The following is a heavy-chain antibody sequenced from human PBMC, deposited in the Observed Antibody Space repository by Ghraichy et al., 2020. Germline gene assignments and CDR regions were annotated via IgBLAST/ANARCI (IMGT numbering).Heavy chain of an antibody. V-gene: IGHV4-39*01. CDR3: ARLGSSGGY. CDR2: FYYSGST. Sequence: SETLSLTCTVSGGSISGSSYYWGWIRQPPGKGLEWIGSFYYSGSTDYNPSLKSRATISVDTSTNQFFLKLSSVTAADTAVYYCARLGSSGGYWGQGTLVSVSS. J-gene: IGHJ4*02. CDR1: GGSISGSSYY. D-gene: IGHD3-22*01.